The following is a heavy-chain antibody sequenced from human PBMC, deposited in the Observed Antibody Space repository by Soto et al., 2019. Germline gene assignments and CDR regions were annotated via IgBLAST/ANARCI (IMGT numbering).Heavy chain of an antibody. Sequence: SETLSLTCTVSGGSISSSSYYWGWIRQPPGKGLEWIGSIYYSGSTYYNPSLKSRVTISVDTSKNQFSLKLSSVTAADTAVYYCATYSSGWYRFDYWGQGILVTVSS. CDR1: GGSISSSSYY. V-gene: IGHV4-39*01. J-gene: IGHJ4*02. D-gene: IGHD6-19*01. CDR2: IYYSGST. CDR3: ATYSSGWYRFDY.